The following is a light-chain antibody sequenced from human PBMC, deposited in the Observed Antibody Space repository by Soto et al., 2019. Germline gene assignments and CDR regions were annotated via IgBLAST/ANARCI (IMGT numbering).Light chain of an antibody. J-gene: IGLJ1*01. CDR3: GSYTSTDTPFV. V-gene: IGLV2-14*01. CDR1: RSNIGYNY. Sequence: QSVLTQPPSVSAAPGQKVTISCSGSRSNIGYNYVSWYQHHPGKGPKLIIYEVNNRPSGVSDRFSGSKSGNKASLTISNLEAEDESDYYCGSYTSTDTPFVFGTGTKVTVL. CDR2: EVN.